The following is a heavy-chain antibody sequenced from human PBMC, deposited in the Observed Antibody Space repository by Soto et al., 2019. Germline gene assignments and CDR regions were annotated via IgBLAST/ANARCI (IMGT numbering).Heavy chain of an antibody. CDR2: INPSGGST. CDR1: GYTFTSNY. V-gene: IGHV1-46*01. D-gene: IGHD3-22*01. J-gene: IGHJ5*02. Sequence: ASVKVSCKASGYTFTSNYMHWVRQAPGQGLEWMGIINPSGGSTSYAQKFQGRVTTTRDTSTSTVYMELSSLRSEDTAVYYCARSRDYYDSSGYYEGNWFDPWGQGTLVTVSS. CDR3: ARSRDYYDSSGYYEGNWFDP.